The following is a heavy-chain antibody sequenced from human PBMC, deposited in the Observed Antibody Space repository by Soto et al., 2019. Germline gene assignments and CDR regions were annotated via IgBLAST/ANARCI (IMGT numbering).Heavy chain of an antibody. CDR1: GGSISSYY. J-gene: IGHJ5*02. CDR3: ARDRGITMGGALNWFDP. CDR2: IYTSGST. Sequence: QVQLQESGPGLVKPSETLSLTCTVSGGSISSYYWSWIRQPAGKGLEWIGRIYTSGSTNYNPSLKSRVTMLVDTSKNQFSLKLSSVTAADTAVYYCARDRGITMGGALNWFDPWGQGTLVTVSS. V-gene: IGHV4-4*07. D-gene: IGHD3-10*01.